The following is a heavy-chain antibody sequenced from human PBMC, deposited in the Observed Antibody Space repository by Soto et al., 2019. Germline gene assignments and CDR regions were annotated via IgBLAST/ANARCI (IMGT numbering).Heavy chain of an antibody. Sequence: QLQLQESGPGLVKPSETLSLTCTVSGGSISTSAYYWGWIRQPPGKGLEWIGNIYYGGSTYYNPSLKSRVTISVDTSKNQFSLKLSSVTAADTAVYYCARRDGYSYYGGWFDPWGQGTLVTVSS. CDR1: GGSISTSAYY. CDR3: ARRDGYSYYGGWFDP. J-gene: IGHJ5*02. V-gene: IGHV4-39*01. D-gene: IGHD4-4*01. CDR2: IYYGGST.